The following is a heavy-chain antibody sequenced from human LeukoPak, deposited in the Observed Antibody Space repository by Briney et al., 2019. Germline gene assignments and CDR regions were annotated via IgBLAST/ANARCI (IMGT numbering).Heavy chain of an antibody. CDR1: GGSISSYY. CDR2: IYYSGST. V-gene: IGHV4-59*01. Sequence: SETLSLTCTVSGGSISSYYWSWIRQPPGKGLEWIGYIYYSGSTNYNPSLKSRVTISVDTSKNQFSLKLSSVTAADTAVYYCARDPGYCSGGSCYFDYWGQGTLVTVSS. D-gene: IGHD2-15*01. J-gene: IGHJ4*02. CDR3: ARDPGYCSGGSCYFDY.